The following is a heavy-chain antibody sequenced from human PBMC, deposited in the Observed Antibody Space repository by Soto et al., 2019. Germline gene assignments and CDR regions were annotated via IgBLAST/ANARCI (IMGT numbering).Heavy chain of an antibody. D-gene: IGHD2-2*01. Sequence: GGSLRLSCAASGFTFSNAWINWVRQAPGKGLEWVGRVKSKTHGGTTDFAASVKGRFAISRDDSISMAFMRMNSLKIEDTAVYYCTSDSCIAVPRVLLDYWGHGSLVTVSA. CDR1: GFTFSNAW. CDR2: VKSKTHGGTT. V-gene: IGHV3-15*07. J-gene: IGHJ4*01. CDR3: TSDSCIAVPRVLLDY.